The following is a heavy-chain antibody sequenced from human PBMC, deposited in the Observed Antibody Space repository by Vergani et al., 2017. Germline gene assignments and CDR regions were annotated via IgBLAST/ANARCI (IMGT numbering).Heavy chain of an antibody. J-gene: IGHJ4*02. V-gene: IGHV1-46*01. CDR2: INPSGGST. CDR3: AWGYNWNGPFDY. CDR1: GYTFTSYY. Sequence: QVQLVQSGAEVKKPGASVKVSCKASGYTFTSYYMHWVRQAPGQGLEWMGIINPSGGSTSYAQKFQGRVTMTRDTSISTAYMELSRLRSDDTAVYYCAWGYNWNGPFDYWGQGTLVTVSS. D-gene: IGHD1-1*01.